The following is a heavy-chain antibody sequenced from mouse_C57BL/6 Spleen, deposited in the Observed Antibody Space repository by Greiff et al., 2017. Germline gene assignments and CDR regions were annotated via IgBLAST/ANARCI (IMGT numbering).Heavy chain of an antibody. Sequence: VQLQESGAELARPGASVKLSCKASGYTFTSYGISWVKQRTGQGLEWIGEIYPRSGNTYYNEKFKGKATLTADKSSSTAYMELRSLTSEDSAVYFCARGPHYYGSSHFDYWGQGTTLTVSS. V-gene: IGHV1-81*01. CDR3: ARGPHYYGSSHFDY. J-gene: IGHJ2*01. CDR1: GYTFTSYG. D-gene: IGHD1-1*01. CDR2: IYPRSGNT.